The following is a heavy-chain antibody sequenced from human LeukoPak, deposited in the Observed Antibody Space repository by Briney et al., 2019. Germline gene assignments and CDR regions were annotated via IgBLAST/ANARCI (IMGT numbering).Heavy chain of an antibody. Sequence: GGSLRLSCAASGFTFGSFEINWVRQAPGKGLEWVSYISSSGSTIYYTDSVKGRFTISRDNAKNSLYLQMNSLRAEDTAVYYCARDCSGGSCYSSWYYYMDVWGKGTTVTISS. CDR3: ARDCSGGSCYSSWYYYMDV. CDR1: GFTFGSFE. J-gene: IGHJ6*03. V-gene: IGHV3-48*03. D-gene: IGHD2-15*01. CDR2: ISSSGSTI.